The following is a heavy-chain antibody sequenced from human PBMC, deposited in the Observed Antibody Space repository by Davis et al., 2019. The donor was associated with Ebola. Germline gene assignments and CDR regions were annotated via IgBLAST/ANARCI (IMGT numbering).Heavy chain of an antibody. J-gene: IGHJ6*02. CDR1: GFTSSDYY. V-gene: IGHV3-11*01. CDR3: ARVPVLVVYGLDV. D-gene: IGHD2-8*02. CDR2: ISSSGSTI. Sequence: WGSLSLSCAASGFTSSDYYMRWIRQAPGKGLEWVSYISSSGSTIYYADSVKGRFTISRDNAKNSLYLQMNSLRAEDTAVYYCARVPVLVVYGLDVWGQGTTVTVSS.